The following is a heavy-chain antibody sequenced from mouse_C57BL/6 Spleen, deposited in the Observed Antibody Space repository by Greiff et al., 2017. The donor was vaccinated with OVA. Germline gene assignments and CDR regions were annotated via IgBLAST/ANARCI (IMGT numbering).Heavy chain of an antibody. Sequence: QVQLQQSGAELMKPGASVKLSCKATGYTFTGYWIEWVKQRPGHGLEWIGEILPGSGSTNYNEKFKGKATFTADTSSNTAYMQLSSLTTEDSAIYYCARGDYYGSSGHYYAMDYWGQGTSVTVSS. V-gene: IGHV1-9*01. D-gene: IGHD1-1*01. CDR1: GYTFTGYW. CDR2: ILPGSGST. J-gene: IGHJ4*01. CDR3: ARGDYYGSSGHYYAMDY.